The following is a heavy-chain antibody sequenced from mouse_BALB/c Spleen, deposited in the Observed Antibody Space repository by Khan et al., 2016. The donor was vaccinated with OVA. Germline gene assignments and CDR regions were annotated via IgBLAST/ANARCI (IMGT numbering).Heavy chain of an antibody. CDR1: GYTFTSYT. Sequence: QVQLKQSGAELARPGASVKMSCKASGYTFTSYTIHWIKKRPGQGLEWIGYINPSNDYTNYNQKFKDKATLTTDKSSTTAYLRLRSLTADDSAVYNCVRDGAYHRNDGWFAYWGQGTLVTVSA. D-gene: IGHD2-14*01. CDR2: INPSNDYT. V-gene: IGHV1-4*01. J-gene: IGHJ3*01. CDR3: VRDGAYHRNDGWFAY.